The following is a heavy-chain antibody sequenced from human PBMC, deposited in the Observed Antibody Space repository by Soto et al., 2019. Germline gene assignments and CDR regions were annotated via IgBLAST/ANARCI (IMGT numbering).Heavy chain of an antibody. Sequence: EVQLVESGGDLVQPGKSLRLSCAASGFTFSSYWMSWVRQAPGKGLEWVANIKQDGGEKYYVDSVEGRFTISRDNGKNSLDLKMDSLRGEDTAVYYCTRSDYYGSGSYPKGNHMDFWGKGTTVTVSS. CDR2: IKQDGGEK. D-gene: IGHD3-10*01. J-gene: IGHJ6*03. CDR3: TRSDYYGSGSYPKGNHMDF. CDR1: GFTFSSYW. V-gene: IGHV3-7*01.